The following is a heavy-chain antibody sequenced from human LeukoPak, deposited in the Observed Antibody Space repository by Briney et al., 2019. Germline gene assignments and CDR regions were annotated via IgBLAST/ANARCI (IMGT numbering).Heavy chain of an antibody. J-gene: IGHJ4*02. Sequence: SETLSLTCAVYGGSFSGYYWSWIRQPPGKGLEWIGEINHSGSTNYNPSLKSRVTISVDTSKNQFSLKLSSVTAADTAAYYCARQKEDYDILTGYYGFDYWGQGTLVTVSS. CDR1: GGSFSGYY. D-gene: IGHD3-9*01. CDR3: ARQKEDYDILTGYYGFDY. V-gene: IGHV4-34*01. CDR2: INHSGST.